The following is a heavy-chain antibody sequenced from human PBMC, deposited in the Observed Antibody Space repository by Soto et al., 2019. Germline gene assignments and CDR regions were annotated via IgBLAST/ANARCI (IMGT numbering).Heavy chain of an antibody. CDR1: CGSISSGGYS. D-gene: IGHD2-21*02. J-gene: IGHJ4*02. CDR2: IYHSGST. V-gene: IGHV4-30-2*01. CDR3: ARGYCGGDCYLPYYFDY. Sequence: ASESLSLTCAVSCGSISSGGYSWSWIRQPPGKGLEWIGYIYHSGSTYYNPSLKSRVTISVDRSKNQFSLKLSSVTAADTAVYYCARGYCGGDCYLPYYFDYWGQGTLVTVSS.